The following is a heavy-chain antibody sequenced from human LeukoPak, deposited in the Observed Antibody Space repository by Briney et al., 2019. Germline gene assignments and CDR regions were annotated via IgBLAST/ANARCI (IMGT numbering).Heavy chain of an antibody. CDR2: IIPIFGTA. D-gene: IGHD3-22*01. CDR3: ARGPNYYDSSGYDPTFDY. V-gene: IGHV1-69*13. J-gene: IGHJ4*02. Sequence: VASVKVSCKASGGTFSSYAISWVRQAPGQGLEWMGGIIPIFGTANYAQKFQGRVTITADESTSTAYMELSSLRSEDMAVYYCARGPNYYDSSGYDPTFDYWGQGTLVTVSS. CDR1: GGTFSSYA.